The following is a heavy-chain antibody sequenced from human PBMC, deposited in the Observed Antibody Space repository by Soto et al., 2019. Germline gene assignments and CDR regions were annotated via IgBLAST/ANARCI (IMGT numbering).Heavy chain of an antibody. CDR1: GGTFSSYA. Sequence: SVKVSCKASGGTFSSYAISWVRQAPGQGLEWMGGIIPIFGTANYAQKFQGRVTITADESTSTAYMELSSLRSEDTAVYYCARGKHKSYSDSSGYPPSYWAPGTLPTVSS. V-gene: IGHV1-69*13. CDR3: ARGKHKSYSDSSGYPPSY. D-gene: IGHD3-22*01. J-gene: IGHJ4*02. CDR2: IIPIFGTA.